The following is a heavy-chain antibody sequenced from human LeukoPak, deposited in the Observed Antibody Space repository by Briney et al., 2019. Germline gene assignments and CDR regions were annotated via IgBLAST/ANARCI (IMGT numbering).Heavy chain of an antibody. Sequence: PSETLSLTCTVSGGSISSGGYYWSWIRQHPGKGLEWIGYICYSGSTYYNPSLKSRVTISVDTSKNQFSLKLSPVTAADTAVYYCAREYDILTGYYNVRYFDYWGQGTLVTVSS. CDR1: GGSISSGGYY. CDR2: ICYSGST. J-gene: IGHJ4*02. V-gene: IGHV4-31*03. CDR3: AREYDILTGYYNVRYFDY. D-gene: IGHD3-9*01.